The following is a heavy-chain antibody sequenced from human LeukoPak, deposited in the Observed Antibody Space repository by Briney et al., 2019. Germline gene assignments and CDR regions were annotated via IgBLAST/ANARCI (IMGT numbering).Heavy chain of an antibody. CDR3: AREHYDFWSGYYGY. J-gene: IGHJ4*02. V-gene: IGHV3-7*01. CDR2: IKQGGSQK. Sequence: PGGSLRLSCAASGFTFSSYWMSWVRQAPGKGLEWVANIKQGGSQKYYVASVKGRFTISRDNAKNSLNLQMNSLRAEDTAVYYCAREHYDFWSGYYGYWGQGTLVTVSS. D-gene: IGHD3-3*01. CDR1: GFTFSSYW.